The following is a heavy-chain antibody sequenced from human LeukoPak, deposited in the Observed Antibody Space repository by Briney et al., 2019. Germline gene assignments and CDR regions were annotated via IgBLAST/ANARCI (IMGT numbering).Heavy chain of an antibody. V-gene: IGHV4-4*07. J-gene: IGHJ4*02. D-gene: IGHD3-9*01. Sequence: SETLSLTCTVSGGSISSYYWSWIRQPAGKGLEWIGRIYTSGSTNYNPSLKSRVTMSVDTSKNQFSLRLSSVAAADTAVYYCARETSVLTGRNFDSWGQGTLVTVSS. CDR2: IYTSGST. CDR1: GGSISSYY. CDR3: ARETSVLTGRNFDS.